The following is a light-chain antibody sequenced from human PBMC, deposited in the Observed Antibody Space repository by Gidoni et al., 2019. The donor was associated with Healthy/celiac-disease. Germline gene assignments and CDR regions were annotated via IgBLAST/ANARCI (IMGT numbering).Light chain of an antibody. CDR1: QSFLYSSNNKNY. CDR2: WAS. Sequence: DIVMTQSPDSLAVSLGERATINCTSSQSFLYSSNNKNYLAWYQQKPGQPPKLLIYWASTRESGVPERFSGSGSGTDFTLTISSLQAEDVAVYYCQQYYSTPWTFGQGTKVEIK. J-gene: IGKJ1*01. CDR3: QQYYSTPWT. V-gene: IGKV4-1*01.